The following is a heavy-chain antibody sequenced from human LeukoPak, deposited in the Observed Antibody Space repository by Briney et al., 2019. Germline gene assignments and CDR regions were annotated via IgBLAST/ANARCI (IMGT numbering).Heavy chain of an antibody. CDR1: GGSISSYY. CDR2: IYYSGST. Sequence: SETLSLTCTVSGGSISSYYWSWFRQPPGKGLEWIGYIYYSGSTNYNPSLKSRVTISVDTSKNQFSLKLSSVTAADTAVYYCARHGSSGWLYYFDYWGQGTLVTVSS. J-gene: IGHJ4*02. CDR3: ARHGSSGWLYYFDY. D-gene: IGHD6-19*01. V-gene: IGHV4-59*08.